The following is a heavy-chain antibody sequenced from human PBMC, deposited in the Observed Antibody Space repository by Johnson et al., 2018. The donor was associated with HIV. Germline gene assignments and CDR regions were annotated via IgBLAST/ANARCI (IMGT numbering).Heavy chain of an antibody. Sequence: QVQLVESGGGVVQPGMSLRLSCAASGFTFSNYGMHWVRQAPGKGLEWVAFIYSGGSTYYADSVKGRCTISRDNSKNTLYLQMNSLRAEDTAVYYCARDDTMMHGFDIWGQGTMVTVSS. V-gene: IGHV3-NL1*01. J-gene: IGHJ3*02. CDR2: IYSGGST. D-gene: IGHD3-22*01. CDR1: GFTFSNYG. CDR3: ARDDTMMHGFDI.